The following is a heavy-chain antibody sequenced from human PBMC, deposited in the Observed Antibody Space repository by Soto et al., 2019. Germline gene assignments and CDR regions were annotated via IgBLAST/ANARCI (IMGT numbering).Heavy chain of an antibody. CDR3: ARDFMPGGYYGSSGYYYDYYYYGMDV. Sequence: GGSLRLSCAASGFTFSSYGMHWVRQAPGKGLEWVAVIWYDGSNKYYADSVKGRFTISRDNSKNTLYLQMNSLRAEDTAVYYCARDFMPGGYYGSSGYYYDYYYYGMDVWGQGTTVTVSS. CDR2: IWYDGSNK. D-gene: IGHD3-22*01. J-gene: IGHJ6*02. V-gene: IGHV3-33*01. CDR1: GFTFSSYG.